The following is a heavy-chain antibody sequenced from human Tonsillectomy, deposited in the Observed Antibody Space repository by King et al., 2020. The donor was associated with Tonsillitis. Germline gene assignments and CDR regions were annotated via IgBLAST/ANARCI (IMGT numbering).Heavy chain of an antibody. V-gene: IGHV5-51*01. J-gene: IGHJ3*02. CDR2: IYPGDSDT. CDR3: ARRGDGYHPIQDDAFDI. D-gene: IGHD5-24*01. CDR1: YW. Sequence: YWKSWVRQMPGKCLEWMWIIYPGDSDTRYRPSFQGQVTISADKSIRTAYLQWSSLKASYTAMYYCARRGDGYHPIQDDAFDISGSWTMVTV.